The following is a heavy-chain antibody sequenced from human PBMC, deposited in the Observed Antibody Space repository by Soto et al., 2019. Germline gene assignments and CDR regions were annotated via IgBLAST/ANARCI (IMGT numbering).Heavy chain of an antibody. V-gene: IGHV1-69*02. CDR2: IIPMFDIT. D-gene: IGHD6-13*01. J-gene: IGHJ3*02. Sequence: QVQLVQFGVEVKKPGSSVKVSCKAAGGSFSIYTVYWVRQAPGQGLEWMGRIIPMFDITNYAQNFQGRFTFNAYKFTDTVYIEMLNLISADTVVDYGTLGSWSAEVLDICGQVTLVTVSS. CDR3: TLGSWSAEVLDI. CDR1: GGSFSIYT.